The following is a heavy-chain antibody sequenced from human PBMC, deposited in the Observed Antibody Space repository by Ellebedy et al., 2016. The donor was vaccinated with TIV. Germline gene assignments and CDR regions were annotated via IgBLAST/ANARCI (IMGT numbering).Heavy chain of an antibody. D-gene: IGHD2-2*01. CDR3: ARDSSYCSGTNCFAVV. CDR2: TYYRSKWYI. CDR1: GDSVSSNLAA. V-gene: IGHV6-1*01. Sequence: LRLSCAISGDSVSSNLAAWSWIRQSPSRGLEWLGRTYYRSKWYIDYAGSVKSRITINADTSNNQFSLQLNSVTPEDTAVYYCARDSSYCSGTNCFAVVWGQGTLVTVSS. J-gene: IGHJ4*02.